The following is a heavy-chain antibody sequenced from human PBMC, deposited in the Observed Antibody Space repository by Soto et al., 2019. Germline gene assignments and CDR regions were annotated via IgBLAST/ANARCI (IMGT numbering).Heavy chain of an antibody. CDR2: IGTAGDT. D-gene: IGHD3-22*01. CDR1: GFTFSSYD. Sequence: GGPLRLSCAASGFTFSSYDMHWVRQATGKGLEWVSAIGTAGDTYYPGSVKGRFTISRENAKNSLYLQMNSLRAGDTAVYYCARSNHYYDSSGYYSDAFDIWGQGTMVTVSS. CDR3: ARSNHYYDSSGYYSDAFDI. V-gene: IGHV3-13*01. J-gene: IGHJ3*02.